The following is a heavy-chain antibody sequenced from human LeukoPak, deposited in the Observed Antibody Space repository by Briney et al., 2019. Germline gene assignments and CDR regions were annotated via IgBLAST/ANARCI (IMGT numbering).Heavy chain of an antibody. CDR3: ARVDFWSGYSGWFDP. CDR2: INAGNGNT. J-gene: IGHJ5*02. Sequence: GAAVTVCCTASGYTFTSYAMHWVRQAPGQRLEWMGWINAGNGNTKYSQKFQGRVTITRDTSASTAYMELSSLRSEDTAVYYCARVDFWSGYSGWFDPWGQGTLVTVSS. V-gene: IGHV1-3*01. D-gene: IGHD3-3*01. CDR1: GYTFTSYA.